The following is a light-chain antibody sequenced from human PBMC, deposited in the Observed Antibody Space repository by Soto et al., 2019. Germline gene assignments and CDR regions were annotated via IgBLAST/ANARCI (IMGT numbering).Light chain of an antibody. V-gene: IGKV3-15*01. CDR1: QSVSSN. J-gene: IGKJ5*01. CDR3: QQYNNWPPT. Sequence: EILLTQSPGTLSFSPGERAPLSCRASQSVSSNLAWYQQKPGQAPRLLIYGASTRATGIPARFSGSGSGTEFTLTISSLQSEDFAVYYCQQYNNWPPTFGQGTRLEIK. CDR2: GAS.